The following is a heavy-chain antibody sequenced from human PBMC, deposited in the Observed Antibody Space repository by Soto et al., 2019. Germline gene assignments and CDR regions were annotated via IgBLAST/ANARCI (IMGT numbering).Heavy chain of an antibody. D-gene: IGHD3-10*01. CDR2: INPNSGDT. CDR3: WRESSEITLYGMDV. CDR1: GYTFTGQY. Sequence: ASVKVSFKAPGYTFTGQYMHWVRQAPGQGPEWMGWINPNSGDTNYAQQFQGRVTMTRDTSIGTADLALSSLRSNDTAIYFCWRESSEITLYGMDVWGQGTKVTVS. V-gene: IGHV1-2*02. J-gene: IGHJ6*02.